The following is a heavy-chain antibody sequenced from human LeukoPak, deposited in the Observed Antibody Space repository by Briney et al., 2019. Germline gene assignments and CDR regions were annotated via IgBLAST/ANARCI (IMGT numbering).Heavy chain of an antibody. V-gene: IGHV4-39*07. CDR3: ARDRTILSLAVGGCMDV. J-gene: IGHJ6*03. D-gene: IGHD6-19*01. CDR1: GGSISNRNYH. Sequence: PSETLSLTCTVSGGSISNRNYHWGWIRQPPGKGLEWIGSICSSGSAYYNPSLKSRVTTSIDTSKNQFSLRLTSVTAADTAIYYCARDRTILSLAVGGCMDVWGKGTTVTVSS. CDR2: ICSSGSA.